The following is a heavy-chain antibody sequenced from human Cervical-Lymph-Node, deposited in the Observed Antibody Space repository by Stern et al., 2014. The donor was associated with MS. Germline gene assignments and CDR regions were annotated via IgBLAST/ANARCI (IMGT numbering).Heavy chain of an antibody. CDR2: ISSNGGST. V-gene: IGHV3-64*01. Sequence: EVQLVESGGGLVQPGGSLRLSCAASGFTFSSYAMPWVRQAPVKGLDYVSVISSNGGSTYYANSVKGRFAISRDNSKNTLYLHRGRLRVEDMAVYYCARGVTYCGGDCYGWYFDLWGRGTLVTVSS. D-gene: IGHD2-21*02. CDR1: GFTFSSYA. CDR3: ARGVTYCGGDCYGWYFDL. J-gene: IGHJ2*01.